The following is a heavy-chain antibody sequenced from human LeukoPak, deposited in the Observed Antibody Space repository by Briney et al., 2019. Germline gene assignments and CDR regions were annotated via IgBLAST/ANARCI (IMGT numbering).Heavy chain of an antibody. CDR2: ISSSSTI. D-gene: IGHD1-7*01. CDR1: EFTFSSYS. J-gene: IGHJ6*03. CDR3: ARGDSWNSYYYYYMDV. Sequence: PGGSLRLSCAASEFTFSSYSMNWVRQAPGKGLEWVSYISSSSTIYYADSVKGRFTISRDNADNSLYLEMNSLRAEDTAVYYCARGDSWNSYYYYYMDVWGKGTTVTVSS. V-gene: IGHV3-48*04.